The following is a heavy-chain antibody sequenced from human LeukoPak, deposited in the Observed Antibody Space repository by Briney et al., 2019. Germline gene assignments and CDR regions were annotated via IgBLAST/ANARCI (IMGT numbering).Heavy chain of an antibody. D-gene: IGHD4-17*01. V-gene: IGHV3-30*18. CDR1: GFTFSSYS. CDR2: ISYDGSNK. Sequence: GGSLRLSCAASGFTFSSYSMHWVRQAPGKGLEWVAVISYDGSNKYYADSVKGRFTISRDNSKNTLYLQMNSLRAEDTAVYYCAKALPARSHKPHAQIDYWGQGTLVTVSS. J-gene: IGHJ4*02. CDR3: AKALPARSHKPHAQIDY.